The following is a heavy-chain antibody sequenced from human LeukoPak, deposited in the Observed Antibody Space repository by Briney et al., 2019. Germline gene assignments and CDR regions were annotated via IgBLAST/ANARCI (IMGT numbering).Heavy chain of an antibody. V-gene: IGHV3-74*01. CDR3: VRHNYGYDY. D-gene: IGHD3-10*01. J-gene: IGHJ4*02. CDR2: SHNDGNSV. Sequence: GGSLRLSCAASGFTFNRYWMHWVRQVPGKEVVWVSHSHNDGNSVSYANSVKGRFTVSRDNAKNTLYLQMNRLRPEDTAVYYCVRHNYGYDYWGQGTLVTVSS. CDR1: GFTFNRYW.